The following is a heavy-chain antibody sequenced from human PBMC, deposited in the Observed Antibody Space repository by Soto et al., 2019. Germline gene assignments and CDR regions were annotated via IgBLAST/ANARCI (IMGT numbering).Heavy chain of an antibody. Sequence: SETLSLTCTVSGGSISSYYWSWIRQPPGKGLEWIGYIYYSGSTNYNPSLKSRVTISVDTSKNQFSLKLSSVTAADTAVYYCACSQYYDFWSAYLPDYWGQGTLVTVSS. CDR1: GGSISSYY. J-gene: IGHJ4*02. CDR2: IYYSGST. D-gene: IGHD3-3*01. CDR3: ACSQYYDFWSAYLPDY. V-gene: IGHV4-59*01.